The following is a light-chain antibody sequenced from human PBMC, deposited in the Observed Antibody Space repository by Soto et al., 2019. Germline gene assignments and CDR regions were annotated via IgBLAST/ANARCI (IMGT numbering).Light chain of an antibody. CDR3: QKYHSAPYT. CDR2: AAS. J-gene: IGKJ2*01. Sequence: DIQMTQSPSSLSASVGDRVTITCRASRGISNYLAWYQQKPGKVPKLLIYAASTLQSGVPSRFSGSGSGTDFTLTISSLQPEDVATYYCQKYHSAPYTFGQGTKLEIK. CDR1: RGISNY. V-gene: IGKV1-27*01.